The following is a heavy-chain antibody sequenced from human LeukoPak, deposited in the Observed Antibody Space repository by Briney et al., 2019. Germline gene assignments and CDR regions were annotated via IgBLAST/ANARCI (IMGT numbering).Heavy chain of an antibody. Sequence: GXXWGWIRPPPXXGXEWIGSFYDSGNTXYNPSLKSRVTISVXXSKXQFSMKVRSVTAADTAVYFXXXXXXXXXXIDYXGXXXXVTVS. J-gene: IGHJ4*01. CDR3: XXXXXXXXXIDY. CDR2: FYDSGNT. CDR1: GXX. V-gene: IGHV4-38-2*01.